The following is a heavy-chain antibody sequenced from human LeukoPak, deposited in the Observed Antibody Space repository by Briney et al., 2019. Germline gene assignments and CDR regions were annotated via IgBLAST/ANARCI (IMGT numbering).Heavy chain of an antibody. CDR2: IWYGGSSK. CDR1: GFTFSSYG. V-gene: IGHV3-33*08. CDR3: AREPGEWELPPLDY. Sequence: GRSLRLSCAASGFTFSSYGMHWVRQAPGKGLEWVAVIWYGGSSKYYADSVKGRFTISRDNSKNTLYLQMNSLRAEDTAVYYCAREPGEWELPPLDYWGQGTLVTVSS. D-gene: IGHD1-26*01. J-gene: IGHJ4*02.